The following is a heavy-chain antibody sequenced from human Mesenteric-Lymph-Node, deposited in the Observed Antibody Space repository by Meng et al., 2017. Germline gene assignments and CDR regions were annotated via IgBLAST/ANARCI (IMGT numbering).Heavy chain of an antibody. V-gene: IGHV1-46*01. D-gene: IGHD2-21*02. Sequence: ASVKVSCKASGYTFTSYYMHWVRQAPGQGLEWMGIINPSGGSTSYAQKFQGRVTMTRDTSTSTVYMELSSLRSEDTAVYYCARDQGFKYCGGDCYAGWFDPWGQGTLVTVSS. CDR2: INPSGGST. CDR3: ARDQGFKYCGGDCYAGWFDP. J-gene: IGHJ5*02. CDR1: GYTFTSYY.